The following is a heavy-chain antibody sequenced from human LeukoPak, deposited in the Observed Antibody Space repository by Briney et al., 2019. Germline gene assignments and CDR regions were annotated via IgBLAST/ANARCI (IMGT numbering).Heavy chain of an antibody. CDR1: GFTVSSNY. CDR3: ARVGVTTPGFDP. Sequence: QPGGSLRLSCAASGFTVSSNYMSWVRQAPGKGLECVSVIYSGGSTYYADSVKGRFTISRDNSKNTLYLQMNSLRAEDTAVYYCARVGVTTPGFDPWGQGTLVTVSS. CDR2: IYSGGST. D-gene: IGHD4-17*01. V-gene: IGHV3-53*01. J-gene: IGHJ5*02.